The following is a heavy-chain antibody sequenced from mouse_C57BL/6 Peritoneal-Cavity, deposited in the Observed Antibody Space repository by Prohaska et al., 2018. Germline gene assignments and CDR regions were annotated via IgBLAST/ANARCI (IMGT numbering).Heavy chain of an antibody. CDR3: MRYGSYWYFDV. Sequence: GGSRGLSWEGSGFTFSGFWMSWVRQTPGKTLGWIGDINSDGSAINYAPSIKDRFTIFRDNDKSTLYLQMSNVRSEDTATYFCMRYGSYWYFDVWGTGTTVTVSS. V-gene: IGHV11-2*01. CDR1: GFTFSGFW. CDR2: INSDGSAI. D-gene: IGHD4-1*01. J-gene: IGHJ1*03.